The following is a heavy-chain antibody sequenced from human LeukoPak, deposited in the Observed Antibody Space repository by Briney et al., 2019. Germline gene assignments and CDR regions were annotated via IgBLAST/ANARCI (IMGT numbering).Heavy chain of an antibody. Sequence: GGSLRLSCAASGFTFTSYEMNWVRQSPGKGLEWVSYISSGGDTLYYADSVKGRFTNSRDNAKNSLYLQMNSPRVEDKAVYYCARDNLALEYWGQGTLVTVSS. CDR2: ISSGGDTL. V-gene: IGHV3-48*03. CDR3: ARDNLALEY. CDR1: GFTFTSYE. J-gene: IGHJ4*02.